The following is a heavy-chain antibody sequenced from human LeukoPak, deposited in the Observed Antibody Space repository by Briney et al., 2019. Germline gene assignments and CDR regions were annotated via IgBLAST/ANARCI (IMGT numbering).Heavy chain of an antibody. V-gene: IGHV4-34*01. D-gene: IGHD3-10*01. Sequence: GSLRLSCAASGFTFTTYWMTWVRQAPGKGLERIGEINHSGSTNYNPSLKSRVTISVDTSKNQFSLKLSSVTAADTAVYYCARQPRYYYGSGSYYPFDYWGQGTLVTVSS. CDR1: GFTFTTYW. CDR2: INHSGST. CDR3: ARQPRYYYGSGSYYPFDY. J-gene: IGHJ4*02.